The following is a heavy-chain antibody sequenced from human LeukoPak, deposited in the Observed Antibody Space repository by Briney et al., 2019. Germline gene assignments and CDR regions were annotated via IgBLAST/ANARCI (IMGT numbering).Heavy chain of an antibody. Sequence: SETLSLTCAVYGGSFSGYYWSWIRQPPGKGLEWIGEINHSGSTNYNPSLTSRVTISVDTSKNQFSLKLSSVTAADTAVYYCARGGIAVAGMGFDYWGQGTLVTVSS. J-gene: IGHJ4*02. V-gene: IGHV4-34*01. D-gene: IGHD6-19*01. CDR1: GGSFSGYY. CDR2: INHSGST. CDR3: ARGGIAVAGMGFDY.